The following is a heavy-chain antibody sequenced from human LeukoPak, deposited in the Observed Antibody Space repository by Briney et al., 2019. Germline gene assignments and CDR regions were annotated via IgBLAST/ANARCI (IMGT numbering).Heavy chain of an antibody. J-gene: IGHJ3*02. V-gene: IGHV3-9*01. CDR2: ISWNSGSI. Sequence: PGRSLRLSCAASGFTFDDYAMHWVRHAPGKGLEWVSGISWNSGSIGYADSVKGRFTISRDNAKNSLYLQMNSLRAEDTALYYCAKDISGGSVADAFDIWGQGTMVTVSS. D-gene: IGHD4-23*01. CDR1: GFTFDDYA. CDR3: AKDISGGSVADAFDI.